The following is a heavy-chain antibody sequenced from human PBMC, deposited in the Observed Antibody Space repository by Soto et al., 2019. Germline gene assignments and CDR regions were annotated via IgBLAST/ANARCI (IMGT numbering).Heavy chain of an antibody. CDR2: ISGSGGST. D-gene: IGHD5-18*01. Sequence: GGSLRLSCAASGFTFSSYAMSWVRQAPGKGLEWVSAISGSGGSTYYADSVKGRFTISRDNSKNTLYLQMNSLRAEDTAVYYCAKGGYSYVYPRINYYYGMDVWGQGTTVTVSS. J-gene: IGHJ6*02. CDR1: GFTFSSYA. CDR3: AKGGYSYVYPRINYYYGMDV. V-gene: IGHV3-23*01.